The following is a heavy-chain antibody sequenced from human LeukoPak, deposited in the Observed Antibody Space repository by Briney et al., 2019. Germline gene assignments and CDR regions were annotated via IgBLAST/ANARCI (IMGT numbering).Heavy chain of an antibody. J-gene: IGHJ4*02. Sequence: GGYLRLSCAASGFTFSSYSMNWVRQAPGKGLEWVSHITASGTAMFYADSVKGRFTISRDNAKNSLYLQMNSLRDEDTAVYYCASSGSYRFDYWGQGTLVTVSS. CDR1: GFTFSSYS. CDR3: ASSGSYRFDY. D-gene: IGHD1-26*01. V-gene: IGHV3-48*02. CDR2: ITASGTAM.